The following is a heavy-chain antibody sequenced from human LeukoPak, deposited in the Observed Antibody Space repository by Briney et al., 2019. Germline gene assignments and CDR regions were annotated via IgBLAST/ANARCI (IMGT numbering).Heavy chain of an antibody. J-gene: IGHJ4*02. CDR2: IYPGDSDT. CDR3: ARVRNYDVLTGFYPHFDY. Sequence: GESLKISCKGSGYSFTIYWIGWVRQMPGKGLEWMGIIYPGDSDTRYSPSFQGQVTISADKSITTAYLQWSSLKASDTAMYYCARVRNYDVLTGFYPHFDYWGQGTLVTVSS. D-gene: IGHD3-9*01. V-gene: IGHV5-51*01. CDR1: GYSFTIYW.